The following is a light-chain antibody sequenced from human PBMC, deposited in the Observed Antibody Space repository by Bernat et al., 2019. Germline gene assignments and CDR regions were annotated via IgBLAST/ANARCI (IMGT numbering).Light chain of an antibody. Sequence: QSLLTQPPSVSAAPGQKVTISCPGSSSNIGSNYVSWYQQLPRTAPKLLIYDHNKRPSGIPDRFSGSKSGTSATLDITGLQPGDEADYYCGTWDSSLSVVLFGGGTKVTVL. CDR3: GTWDSSLSVVL. CDR1: SSNIGSNY. J-gene: IGLJ2*01. V-gene: IGLV1-51*01. CDR2: DHN.